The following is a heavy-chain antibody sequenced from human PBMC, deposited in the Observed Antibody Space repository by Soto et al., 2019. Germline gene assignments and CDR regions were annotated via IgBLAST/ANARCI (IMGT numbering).Heavy chain of an antibody. CDR3: ARATSYSSGWCLDY. Sequence: PSETLSLTCTFSGGSISSSDYYWAWIRQPPGQGLEWIATIYFSGSTYYKPSLKSRVTISVDTSKNQFSLKLSSVTAADTAVYYCARATSYSSGWCLDYWGQGTLVTVSS. D-gene: IGHD6-19*01. CDR1: GGSISSSDYY. CDR2: IYFSGST. J-gene: IGHJ4*02. V-gene: IGHV4-39*01.